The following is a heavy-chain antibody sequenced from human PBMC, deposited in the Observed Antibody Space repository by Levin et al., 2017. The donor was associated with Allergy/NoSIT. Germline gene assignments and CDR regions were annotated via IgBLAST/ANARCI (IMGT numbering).Heavy chain of an antibody. CDR3: MRAQTGGVSPFDY. Sequence: SETLSLTCTVSGGSTSRGGYYWGWIRQHPVKGLEWLGYIYYSGETFYNPSVKSRVTISHATSQNQFSLKLSSVTAADTAVYYCMRAQTGGVSPFDYWGQGTLVTVSS. J-gene: IGHJ4*02. CDR2: IYYSGET. V-gene: IGHV4-31*03. D-gene: IGHD2-8*02. CDR1: GGSTSRGGYY.